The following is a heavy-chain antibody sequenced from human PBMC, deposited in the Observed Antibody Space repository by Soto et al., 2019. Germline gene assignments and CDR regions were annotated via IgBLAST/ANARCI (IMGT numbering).Heavy chain of an antibody. V-gene: IGHV3-64*01. CDR3: ARRARPDFYYMDV. Sequence: ESGGGLAQPGGSLRLSCAASGFTLSGYAMDWVRQAPGKGLEYVSGISSNGVGTYYANSVQGRFTISRDNSKNTVYLQMGSLRPEDMAVYYCARRARPDFYYMDVWGKGTTVAVSS. CDR2: ISSNGVGT. J-gene: IGHJ6*03. D-gene: IGHD6-6*01. CDR1: GFTLSGYA.